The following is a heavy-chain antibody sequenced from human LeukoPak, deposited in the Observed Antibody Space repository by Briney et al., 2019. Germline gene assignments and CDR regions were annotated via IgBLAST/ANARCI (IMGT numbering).Heavy chain of an antibody. CDR2: ISGSGGST. CDR1: GFTFSSYA. D-gene: IGHD7-27*01. Sequence: GGSLRLSCAASGFTFSSYAMSWVRQAPGKGLEWVSAISGSGGSTYYADSVKGRFTISRDNSKNTLYLQMNSLRAEDTAVYYCAKDSSDARLGVELTGELGYWGQGTLVTVSS. J-gene: IGHJ4*02. CDR3: AKDSSDARLGVELTGELGY. V-gene: IGHV3-23*01.